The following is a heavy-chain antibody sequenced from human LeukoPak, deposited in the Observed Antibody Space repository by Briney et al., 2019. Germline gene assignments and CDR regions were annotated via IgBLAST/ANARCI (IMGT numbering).Heavy chain of an antibody. V-gene: IGHV4-38-2*01. CDR3: ARHDFLPRNWFDP. CDR2: IYHSGST. D-gene: IGHD3-3*01. J-gene: IGHJ5*02. CDR1: GYSISSGYY. Sequence: PSETLSLTCAVSGYSISSGYYWGWIRQPPGKGLEWIGSIYHSGSTYYNPSLKSRVTISVDTSKNQFSLKLSSVTAADTAVYYCARHDFLPRNWFDPWAREPWSPSPQ.